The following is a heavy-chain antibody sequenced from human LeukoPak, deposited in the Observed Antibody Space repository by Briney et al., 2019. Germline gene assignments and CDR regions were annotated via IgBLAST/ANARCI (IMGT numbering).Heavy chain of an antibody. CDR3: ARSVSTFDP. CDR2: IYYSGST. CDR1: GGSISSYY. J-gene: IGHJ5*02. V-gene: IGHV4-59*08. Sequence: SETLSLTCTVSGGSISSYYWSWIRQTPGKGLEWTGYIYYSGSTNYNPSLKSRVTISVDTSKNQFSLKLSSVTAADTAVYYCARSVSTFDPWGQGTLVTVSS.